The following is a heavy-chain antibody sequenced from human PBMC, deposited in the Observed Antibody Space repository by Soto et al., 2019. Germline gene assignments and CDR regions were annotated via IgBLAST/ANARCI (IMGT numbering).Heavy chain of an antibody. CDR1: GFTVSSDY. V-gene: IGHV3-66*01. D-gene: IGHD3-3*01. J-gene: IGHJ4*02. Sequence: EVQLVESGGGLVQPGGSLRLSCAASGFTVSSDYMTWVRQAPGKGLEWVSVISRGGSAYYADSVKGRFTISRDNSKNTLYLQMNSLGAEDTAVYYCARDTFGGAYDFWHGGQGTLVTVSS. CDR2: ISRGGSA. CDR3: ARDTFGGAYDFWH.